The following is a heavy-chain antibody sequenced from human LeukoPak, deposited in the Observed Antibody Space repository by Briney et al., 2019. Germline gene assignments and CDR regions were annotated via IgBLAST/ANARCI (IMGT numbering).Heavy chain of an antibody. CDR3: ARQPISGWDFDY. V-gene: IGHV4-59*08. D-gene: IGHD6-19*01. J-gene: IGHJ4*02. CDR1: VVSISGQY. Sequence: SETLSLTCSVSVVSISGQYWSWIRLPPGKGLEWIGYTSHSGNTRYSPSLNSRVTISLDTSKNQFSLTLNSVTAADTAVYYCARQPISGWDFDYWGQGTLVTVSS. CDR2: TSHSGNT.